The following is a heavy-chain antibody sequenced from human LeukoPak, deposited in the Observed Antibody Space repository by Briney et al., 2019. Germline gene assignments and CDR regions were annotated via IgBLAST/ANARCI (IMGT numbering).Heavy chain of an antibody. J-gene: IGHJ4*02. V-gene: IGHV3-23*01. Sequence: GGSLRLSGAASGLTFSSYGMSWVRQAPGKGLEWVSAISGSGGSTYYADSVKGRFTISRDNSKNTLYLQMNSLRAEDTAVYYCAKMHCSSTSCYPTLDYWGQGTLVTVSS. CDR2: ISGSGGST. D-gene: IGHD2-2*01. CDR1: GLTFSSYG. CDR3: AKMHCSSTSCYPTLDY.